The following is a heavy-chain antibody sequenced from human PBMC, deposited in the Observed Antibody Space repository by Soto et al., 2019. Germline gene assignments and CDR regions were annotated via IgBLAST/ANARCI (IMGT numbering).Heavy chain of an antibody. D-gene: IGHD3-22*01. J-gene: IGHJ4*02. CDR3: ARGNYYDSSGYYIDY. CDR2: IYHSGST. CDR1: GGSISSGGYS. V-gene: IGHV4-30-2*01. Sequence: SETLSLTCAVSGGSISSGGYSWSWIRQPPGKGLEWIGYIYHSGSTYYNPSLKSRVTISVDRSKNQFSLKLSSVTAADTAVYYCARGNYYDSSGYYIDYWGQGTLVTVSS.